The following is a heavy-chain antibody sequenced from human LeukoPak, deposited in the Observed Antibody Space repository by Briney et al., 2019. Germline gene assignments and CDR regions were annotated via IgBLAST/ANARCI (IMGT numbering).Heavy chain of an antibody. CDR3: ARFIGIAVAGTIDY. J-gene: IGHJ4*02. D-gene: IGHD6-19*01. CDR1: GGSFSGYY. Sequence: SETLSLTCAVYGGSFSGYYWSWIRQHPGKGLEWIGYIYYSGSTYYNPSLKSRVTISVDTSKNQFSLKLSSVTAADTAVYYCARFIGIAVAGTIDYWGQGTLVTVSS. CDR2: IYYSGST. V-gene: IGHV4-31*11.